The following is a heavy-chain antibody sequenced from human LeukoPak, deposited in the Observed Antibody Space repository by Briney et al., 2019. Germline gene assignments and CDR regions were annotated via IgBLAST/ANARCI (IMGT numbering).Heavy chain of an antibody. CDR3: ARDPRCSSMSCYRSSFYGMDV. CDR1: GFTFSSYE. Sequence: PGGSLRLSCAASGFTFSSYEMNWVRQAPGKGLEWVSYISSSGSSIYYADSVKGRFTISRDNAKNSLYLQKNSLRAEDTAVYYCARDPRCSSMSCYRSSFYGMDVWGQGTTVTVSS. CDR2: ISSSGSSI. V-gene: IGHV3-48*03. J-gene: IGHJ6*02. D-gene: IGHD2-2*01.